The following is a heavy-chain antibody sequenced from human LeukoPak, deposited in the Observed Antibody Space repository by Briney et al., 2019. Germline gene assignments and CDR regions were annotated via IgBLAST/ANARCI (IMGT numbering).Heavy chain of an antibody. Sequence: ASVKVSCKASGGTFSSYAISWVRQAPGQGLEWMGGIIPIFGTANYAQKFHGRVTITADESTGTAYMELSSLRSEDTAVYYCARGNREGFWAPFTDWGQGTLVTVSS. CDR3: ARGNREGFWAPFTD. J-gene: IGHJ4*02. CDR2: IIPIFGTA. D-gene: IGHD3-3*01. CDR1: GGTFSSYA. V-gene: IGHV1-69*13.